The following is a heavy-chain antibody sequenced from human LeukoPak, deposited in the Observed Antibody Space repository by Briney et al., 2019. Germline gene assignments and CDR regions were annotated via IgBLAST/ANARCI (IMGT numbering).Heavy chain of an antibody. CDR1: GYTFTSYA. D-gene: IGHD6-13*01. V-gene: IGHV7-4-1*02. CDR3: ARTVPDSSSYRVGFDY. Sequence: ASVKVSCKASGYTFTSYAMNWVRQAPGQGLEWMGWINTNTGNPTYAQGFTGRFVFSLDTSVSTAYLQISSLKAEDTAVYYCARTVPDSSSYRVGFDYWGQGTLVTVSS. CDR2: INTNTGNP. J-gene: IGHJ4*02.